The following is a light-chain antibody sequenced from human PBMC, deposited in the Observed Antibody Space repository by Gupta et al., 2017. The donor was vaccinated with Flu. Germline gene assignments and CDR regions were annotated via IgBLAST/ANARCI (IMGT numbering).Light chain of an antibody. Sequence: TQPPSLSVAPGQSATITCSGNALPQQYACWYHQKPGQAPVLVMNKDVERPSGIPERISGSSSGKTVPLTITGVQAEDEGDYYCKSYAGGYEVLFGGGTKLTVL. V-gene: IGLV3-25*03. J-gene: IGLJ2*01. CDR1: ALPQQY. CDR3: KSYAGGYEVL. CDR2: KDV.